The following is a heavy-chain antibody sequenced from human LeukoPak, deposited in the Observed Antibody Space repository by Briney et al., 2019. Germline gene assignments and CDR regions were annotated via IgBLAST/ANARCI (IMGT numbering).Heavy chain of an antibody. CDR1: GYTFTTYY. D-gene: IGHD6-25*01. CDR3: TRGARRSASGDYFDY. Sequence: GASVTVSCKASGYTFTTYYMHWVRQAPGQGLEWMGIINPNGGSTSYAQKFQGRVTMARDMSTSTVHMELSSLRSEDTAVYYCTRGARRSASGDYFDYWGQGTLVTVSS. CDR2: INPNGGST. J-gene: IGHJ4*02. V-gene: IGHV1-46*01.